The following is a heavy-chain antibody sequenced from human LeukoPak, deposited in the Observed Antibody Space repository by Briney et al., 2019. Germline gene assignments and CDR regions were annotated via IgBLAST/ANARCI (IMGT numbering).Heavy chain of an antibody. CDR1: GGSVNNSGW. J-gene: IGHJ4*02. D-gene: IGHD3-16*02. V-gene: IGHV4-4*02. CDR3: ARGTYIGGSYRHFDF. CDR2: MSHTANT. Sequence: PSETLSLTCAVSGGSVNNSGWWTWVRQPPGKGLEWIGEMSHTANTNHNPSLKSRITIAVDKSKNQFSLKLNSVTAADTAVYYCARGTYIGGSYRHFDFWGQGMLVTVSS.